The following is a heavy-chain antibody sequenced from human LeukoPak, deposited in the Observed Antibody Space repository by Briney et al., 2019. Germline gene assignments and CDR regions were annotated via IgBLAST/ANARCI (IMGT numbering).Heavy chain of an antibody. CDR3: ARAPDIVVVPAAMADDAFDI. Sequence: ASVKVSCKASGYTFTSYDINWVRQATGQGLEWMGWMNPNSGNTGYAQKFQSRVTITRNTSISTAYMELSSLRSEDTAVYYCARAPDIVVVPAAMADDAFDIWGQGTMVTVSS. CDR1: GYTFTSYD. V-gene: IGHV1-8*03. J-gene: IGHJ3*02. CDR2: MNPNSGNT. D-gene: IGHD2-2*01.